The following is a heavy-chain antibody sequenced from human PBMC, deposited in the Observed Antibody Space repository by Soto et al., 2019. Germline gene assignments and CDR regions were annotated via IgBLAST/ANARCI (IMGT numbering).Heavy chain of an antibody. CDR2: MNPNSGNT. J-gene: IGHJ4*02. Sequence: ASVKVSFKASGYTFTSYDINWVRQATGQGLEWMGWMNPNSGNTGYAQKFQGRVTMTRNTSISTAYMELSSLRSEDTAVYYCARLLGYSYGYNYWGQGTLVTVSS. CDR3: ARLLGYSYGYNY. CDR1: GYTFTSYD. V-gene: IGHV1-8*01. D-gene: IGHD5-18*01.